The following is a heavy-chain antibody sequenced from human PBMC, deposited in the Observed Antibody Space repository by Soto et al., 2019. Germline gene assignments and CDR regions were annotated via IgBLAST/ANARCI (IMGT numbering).Heavy chain of an antibody. Sequence: ASVKVXCKASGYTFTSYGISWVRQAPGQGLEWMGWISAYNGNTNYAQKLRGRVTMTTDTSTSTAYMELRSLRSDDTAVYYCARVAPTDYYDSSGYSVEDYWGQGTLVTVSS. CDR2: ISAYNGNT. V-gene: IGHV1-18*01. D-gene: IGHD3-22*01. CDR3: ARVAPTDYYDSSGYSVEDY. CDR1: GYTFTSYG. J-gene: IGHJ4*02.